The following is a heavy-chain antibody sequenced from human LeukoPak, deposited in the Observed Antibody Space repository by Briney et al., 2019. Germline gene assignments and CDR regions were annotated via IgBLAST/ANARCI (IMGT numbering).Heavy chain of an antibody. CDR1: GGSISTGVYY. D-gene: IGHD2/OR15-2a*01. V-gene: IGHV4-31*03. Sequence: SETLSLTGTVSGGSISTGVYYWSWIRQHPGEGLEWIGYIYSSGSTSYNPSLKSRVTISLDTSKNQFSLKLSSVTAADTAVYYCAREGISARRGYYGMDVWGQGTTVTVSS. J-gene: IGHJ6*02. CDR2: IYSSGST. CDR3: AREGISARRGYYGMDV.